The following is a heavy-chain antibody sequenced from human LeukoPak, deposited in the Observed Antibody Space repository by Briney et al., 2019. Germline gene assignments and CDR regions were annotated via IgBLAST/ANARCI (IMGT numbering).Heavy chain of an antibody. J-gene: IGHJ3*02. V-gene: IGHV3-53*01. CDR3: ARDYYDSSGYRHDAFDI. Sequence: GSLRLSCAASRFXVSSNYMSWVRQAPGKGLGWVSVIYSGGSTYYADSVKGRFTISRDNSKNTLYLQMNSLRAEDTAVYYCARDYYDSSGYRHDAFDIWGQGTMVTVSS. CDR2: IYSGGST. D-gene: IGHD3-22*01. CDR1: RFXVSSNY.